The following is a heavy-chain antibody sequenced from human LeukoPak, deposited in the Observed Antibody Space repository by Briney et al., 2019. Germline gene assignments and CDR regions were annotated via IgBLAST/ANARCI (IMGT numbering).Heavy chain of an antibody. D-gene: IGHD5-24*01. CDR1: GGSISSSRYY. CDR2: IYYSGST. CDR3: ARHGEMATMSDYFDY. Sequence: SETLSLTCTVSGGSISSSRYYWGWIRQPPGKGLEWIGSIYYSGSTYYNPSLKSRVTISVYTSKNQFSLKLSSVTAADTAVYYCARHGEMATMSDYFDYWGQGTLVTVSS. J-gene: IGHJ4*02. V-gene: IGHV4-39*01.